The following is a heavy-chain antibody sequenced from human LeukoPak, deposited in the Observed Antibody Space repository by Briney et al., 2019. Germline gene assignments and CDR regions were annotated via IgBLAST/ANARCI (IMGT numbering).Heavy chain of an antibody. CDR3: ARKGYCTAGSCYALDY. CDR1: GFTFSIHA. CDR2: LRCIGDST. J-gene: IGHJ4*02. Sequence: GGSLRLSCAASGFTFSIHAMRWVRQAPGKGLEGVSALRCIGDSTYYADAVKGRFTNPRGNSKDTLYLEMHSWRAEDRAVYYCARKGYCTAGSCYALDYWGQGTLVTVSS. V-gene: IGHV3-23*01. D-gene: IGHD2-15*01.